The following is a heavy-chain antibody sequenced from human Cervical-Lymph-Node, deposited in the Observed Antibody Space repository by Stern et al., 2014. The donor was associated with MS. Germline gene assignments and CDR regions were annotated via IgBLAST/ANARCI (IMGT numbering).Heavy chain of an antibody. D-gene: IGHD6-19*01. CDR2: ISWDDEK. CDR3: ARGFSGGFRFFDY. Sequence: ESGPTLVKPTQTLTLTCTFSGFSLSSTGVGVGWIRQPPGKALEWLALISWDDEKRYGPSRRSRLSVTKDTSETQVVLTMTNMDPVDTATYYCARGFSGGFRFFDYWGQGTLVTVSS. V-gene: IGHV2-5*05. CDR1: GFSLSSTGVG. J-gene: IGHJ4*02.